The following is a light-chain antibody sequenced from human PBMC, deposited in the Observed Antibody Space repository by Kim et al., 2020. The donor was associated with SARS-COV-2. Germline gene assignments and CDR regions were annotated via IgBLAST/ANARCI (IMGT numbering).Light chain of an antibody. Sequence: PGQTARITCSGDALPKQYPYWYQQKPGQAPVLVIYKDSERPSGIPERFSGSSSGTTVTLTISGVQAEDEADYYCQSADSSGTYYVFGTGTKVTVL. J-gene: IGLJ1*01. CDR3: QSADSSGTYYV. CDR2: KDS. CDR1: ALPKQY. V-gene: IGLV3-25*03.